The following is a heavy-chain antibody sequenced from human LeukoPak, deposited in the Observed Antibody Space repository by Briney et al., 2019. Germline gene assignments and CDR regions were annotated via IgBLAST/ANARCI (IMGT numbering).Heavy chain of an antibody. V-gene: IGHV1-69*13. CDR2: IIPIFGTA. CDR3: ASPTGRFFVPHAFDI. Sequence: ASVKVSCKASGGTFSSYAISWVRQAPGQGLEWMGGIIPIFGTANYAQKFQGRVTITADESTSTAYMELSSLRSEDTAVYYCASPTGRFFVPHAFDIWGQGTMVTVSS. J-gene: IGHJ3*02. CDR1: GGTFSSYA. D-gene: IGHD3-3*01.